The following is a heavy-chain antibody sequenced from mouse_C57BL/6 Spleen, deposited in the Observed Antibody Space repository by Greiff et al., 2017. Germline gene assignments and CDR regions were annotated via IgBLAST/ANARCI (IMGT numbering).Heavy chain of an antibody. D-gene: IGHD1-1*01. J-gene: IGHJ4*01. Sequence: QVQLKQPGAELVKPGASVKLSCKASGYTFTSYWMHWVKQRPGRGLEWIGRIDPNSGGTKYNEKFKSKATLTVDKPSSTAYMQLSSLTSEDSAVYYCARGSTVVEYYAMDYWGQGTSVTVSS. CDR3: ARGSTVVEYYAMDY. CDR1: GYTFTSYW. CDR2: IDPNSGGT. V-gene: IGHV1-72*01.